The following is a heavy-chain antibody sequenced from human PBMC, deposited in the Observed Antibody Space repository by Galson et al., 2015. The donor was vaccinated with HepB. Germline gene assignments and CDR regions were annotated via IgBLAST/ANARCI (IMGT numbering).Heavy chain of an antibody. J-gene: IGHJ6*02. CDR2: IWYDGSNK. Sequence: SLRLSCAASGFTFSGYGMHWVRQAPGKGLEWVAVIWYDGSNKYYADSVKGRFTISRDNSKNTLYLQMNGLRAEDTAVYYCARNHQGRDYYYGMDVWGQGTTVTVSS. CDR3: ARNHQGRDYYYGMDV. D-gene: IGHD1-14*01. CDR1: GFTFSGYG. V-gene: IGHV3-33*08.